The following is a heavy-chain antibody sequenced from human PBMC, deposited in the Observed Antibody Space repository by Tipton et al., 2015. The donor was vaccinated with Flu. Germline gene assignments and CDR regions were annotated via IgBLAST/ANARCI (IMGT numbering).Heavy chain of an antibody. CDR1: GGSISSYY. Sequence: TLSLTCTVSGGSISSYYWSWIRQPPGKGLEWIGYIYNNAYTKYNPSLKSRVTISVDTSKKQFSLQLRSVTAADTAVYYCARDPSLGMPDYFDHWGQGTLVTASS. J-gene: IGHJ4*02. V-gene: IGHV4-59*12. CDR3: ARDPSLGMPDYFDH. CDR2: IYNNAYT. D-gene: IGHD2-2*01.